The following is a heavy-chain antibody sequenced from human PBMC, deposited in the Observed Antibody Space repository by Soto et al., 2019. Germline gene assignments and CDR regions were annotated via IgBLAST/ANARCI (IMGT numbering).Heavy chain of an antibody. D-gene: IGHD2-8*01. CDR1: GGSISSYY. Sequence: SETLSLTCTVSGGSISSYYWSWIRQPPGKGLAWIGYIYYSGSTNYNPSLKSRGTISVDASKNQFSLKLSSVTAADTAVYYCARVIMCTNYYCYVMDVWGQGTTVTVSS. CDR2: IYYSGST. CDR3: ARVIMCTNYYCYVMDV. V-gene: IGHV4-59*01. J-gene: IGHJ6*02.